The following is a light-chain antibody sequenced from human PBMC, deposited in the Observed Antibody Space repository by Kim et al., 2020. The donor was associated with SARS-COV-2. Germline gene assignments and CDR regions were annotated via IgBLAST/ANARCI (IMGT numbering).Light chain of an antibody. CDR1: QSVRSN. J-gene: IGKJ2*01. CDR2: AAS. CDR3: QQYTNWPPEYT. Sequence: EIVMTQSPATLSVSPGERATHSCRASQSVRSNLAWYQQKPSQAPRLLIYAASTRATGIPARFSGSGSGTEFTLTISSLQSEDFAVYYCQQYTNWPPEYTFGQGTKLEI. V-gene: IGKV3-15*01.